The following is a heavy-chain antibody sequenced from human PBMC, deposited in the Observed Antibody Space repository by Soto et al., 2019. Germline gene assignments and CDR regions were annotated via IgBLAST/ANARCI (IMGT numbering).Heavy chain of an antibody. J-gene: IGHJ5*02. CDR3: ARDRPGYSSSWYGTNWFDP. CDR1: GGSVSSGSYY. V-gene: IGHV4-61*01. D-gene: IGHD6-13*01. Sequence: PSETLSLTCTVSGGSVSSGSYYWSWIRQPPGKGLGWIGYIYYSGSTNYNPSLKSRVTISVDTSKNQFSLKLSSVTAADTAVYYCARDRPGYSSSWYGTNWFDPWGQGTLVTVS. CDR2: IYYSGST.